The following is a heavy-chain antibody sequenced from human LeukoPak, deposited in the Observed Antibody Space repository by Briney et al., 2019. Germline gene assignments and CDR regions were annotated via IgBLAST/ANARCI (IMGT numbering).Heavy chain of an antibody. V-gene: IGHV3-30*18. D-gene: IGHD3-10*01. CDR3: AKEGYYGSTTGRLKDGMDV. CDR2: ISYDGSNK. CDR1: GFTFSSYG. J-gene: IGHJ6*04. Sequence: PGGSLRLSCAASGFTFSSYGMHWVRPAPGKGLEWVAVISYDGSNKYYADSVKGRFTISRDNSKNTLYLQMNSLRAEDTAVYYCAKEGYYGSTTGRLKDGMDVWGKGTTVTVSS.